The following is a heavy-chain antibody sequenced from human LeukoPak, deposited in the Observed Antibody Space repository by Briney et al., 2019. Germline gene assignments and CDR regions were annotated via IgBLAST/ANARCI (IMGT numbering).Heavy chain of an antibody. V-gene: IGHV1-18*04. D-gene: IGHD7-27*01. Sequence: ASVKVSCKASGYTFTGYYMHWVRQAPGQGLEGMGWISAYNGNTNYAQKLQGRVTMTTDTSTSTAYMELRSLRSDDTAVYCCARGRRLGIDFDYWGQGTLVTVSS. CDR2: ISAYNGNT. CDR3: ARGRRLGIDFDY. J-gene: IGHJ4*02. CDR1: GYTFTGYY.